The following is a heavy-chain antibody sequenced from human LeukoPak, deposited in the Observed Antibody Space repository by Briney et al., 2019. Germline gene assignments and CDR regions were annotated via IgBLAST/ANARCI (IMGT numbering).Heavy chain of an antibody. J-gene: IGHJ4*02. CDR2: ISGSGGST. D-gene: IGHD6-19*01. CDR1: GFTFSSYA. V-gene: IGHV3-23*01. CDR3: AKVQYSGGWYGPYFDY. Sequence: GGSLRLSCAASGFTFSSYAMSWVRQAPGKGLEWLSAISGSGGSTYDADSVKGRFTISRDNSKNTLYLQMNSLRAEDTAVYYCAKVQYSGGWYGPYFDYWGQGTLVTVSS.